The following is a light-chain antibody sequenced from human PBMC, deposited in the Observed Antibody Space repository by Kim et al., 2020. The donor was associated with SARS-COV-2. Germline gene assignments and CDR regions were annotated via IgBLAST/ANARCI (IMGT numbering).Light chain of an antibody. CDR1: SSDVGSYNL. CDR3: CSYAGSSIVV. J-gene: IGLJ2*01. V-gene: IGLV2-23*02. Sequence: GQSITIPCTGTSSDVGSYNLVSWYQQHPGKAPKLMIYEVSKRPSGVSNRFSGSKSGNTASLTISGLQAEDEADYYCCSYAGSSIVVFGGGTQLTVL. CDR2: EVS.